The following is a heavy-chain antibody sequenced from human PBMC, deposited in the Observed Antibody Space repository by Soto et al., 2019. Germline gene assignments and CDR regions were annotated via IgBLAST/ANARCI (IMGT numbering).Heavy chain of an antibody. V-gene: IGHV3-49*03. Sequence: EVQLVESGGGLVQPGRSLRLSCTASGFTFGDYPMSWFRQAPGKGLEWVGSIRSKAYGGTTEYAASVKGRFTISRDDSKSIAYLQMNSLKTEGTAVYYCTRGIYGDYLYPTDYWGQGTLVTVSS. CDR3: TRGIYGDYLYPTDY. CDR2: IRSKAYGGTT. J-gene: IGHJ4*02. D-gene: IGHD4-17*01. CDR1: GFTFGDYP.